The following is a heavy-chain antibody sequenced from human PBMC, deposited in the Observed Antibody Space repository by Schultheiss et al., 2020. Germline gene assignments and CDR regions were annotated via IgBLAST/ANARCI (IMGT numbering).Heavy chain of an antibody. Sequence: SETLSLTCTVSGGSISSYYWSWIRQPPGKGLEWIGYIYYSGSTYYNPSLKSRVTISVDTSKNQFSLKLSSVTAADTAVYYCAREAVAGTVDYWGQGTLVTGSP. CDR1: GGSISSYY. CDR3: AREAVAGTVDY. CDR2: IYYSGST. V-gene: IGHV4-59*01. J-gene: IGHJ4*02. D-gene: IGHD6-19*01.